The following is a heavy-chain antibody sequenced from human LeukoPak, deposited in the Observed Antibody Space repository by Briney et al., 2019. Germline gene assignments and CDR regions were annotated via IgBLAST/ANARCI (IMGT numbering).Heavy chain of an antibody. V-gene: IGHV1-18*01. CDR2: ISAYNGNT. D-gene: IGHD5-24*01. J-gene: IGHJ6*03. Sequence: ASVTVSCKASGYTFISYGISWVRQAPGQGLEWMGWISAYNGNTNYAQKLQGRVTMTTDTSTSTAYMELRSLRSNDTAVYYCARETGRLQGYYYYYYMDVWGKGTTVTVSS. CDR3: ARETGRLQGYYYYYYMDV. CDR1: GYTFISYG.